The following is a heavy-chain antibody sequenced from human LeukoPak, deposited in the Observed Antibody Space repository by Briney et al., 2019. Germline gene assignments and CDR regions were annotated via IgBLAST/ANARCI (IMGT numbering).Heavy chain of an antibody. CDR1: GFTFSRYY. D-gene: IGHD6-13*01. J-gene: IGHJ4*02. CDR2: INSDGSGT. V-gene: IGHV3-74*01. Sequence: GGSLRLSCAASGFTFSRYYMHWVRQAPGKGLVWVSRINSDGSGTTYADSVKGRFTVSRGNAKNTLYLQMNSLRVEDTAMYYCTRVFAGDEYSSSGYWGQGTLVTVSS. CDR3: TRVFAGDEYSSSGY.